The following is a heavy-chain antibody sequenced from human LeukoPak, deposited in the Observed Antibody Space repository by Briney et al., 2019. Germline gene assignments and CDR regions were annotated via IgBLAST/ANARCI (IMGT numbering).Heavy chain of an antibody. V-gene: IGHV3-23*01. Sequence: GGSLRLSCAASGFTFSTSAMTWVRQAPGKGLEWVSGICASGTGRYYADSVKGRFTISRDNSKNTLYLQMNSLRAEDTAVYYCAKSGKFDTADTLTDYYYYYMDVWGKETTVTVSS. CDR2: ICASGTGR. CDR1: GFTFSTSA. J-gene: IGHJ6*03. D-gene: IGHD5-18*01. CDR3: AKSGKFDTADTLTDYYYYYMDV.